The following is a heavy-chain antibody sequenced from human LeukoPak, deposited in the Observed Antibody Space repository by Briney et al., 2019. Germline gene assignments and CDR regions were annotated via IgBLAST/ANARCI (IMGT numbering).Heavy chain of an antibody. V-gene: IGHV3-23*01. CDR2: ISGSGDST. CDR3: ARDRRGYSFLPTFDY. Sequence: PGGSLRLSCAASGFTFSNSGMNWVRQAPGKGLEWVSTISGSGDSTYYADSVKGRFTSSRDNAKNSLYLQMNSLRAEDTAVYYCARDRRGYSFLPTFDYWGQGTLVTVSS. CDR1: GFTFSNSG. D-gene: IGHD5-18*01. J-gene: IGHJ4*02.